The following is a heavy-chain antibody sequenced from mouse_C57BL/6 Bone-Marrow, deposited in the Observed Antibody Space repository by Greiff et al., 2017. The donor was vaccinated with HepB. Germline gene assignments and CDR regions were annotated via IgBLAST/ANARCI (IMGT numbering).Heavy chain of an antibody. CDR3: AREEYGNHGTY. D-gene: IGHD2-10*02. CDR2: INPYNGGT. CDR1: GYTFTDYY. Sequence: VQLQQSGPVLVKPGASVKMSCKASGYTFTDYYMNWVKQSHGKSLEWIGVINPYNGGTSYNQKFKGKATLTVDKSSSTAYMELNSLKSEDSAVYYCAREEYGNHGTYWGQGTLVTVSA. V-gene: IGHV1-19*01. J-gene: IGHJ3*01.